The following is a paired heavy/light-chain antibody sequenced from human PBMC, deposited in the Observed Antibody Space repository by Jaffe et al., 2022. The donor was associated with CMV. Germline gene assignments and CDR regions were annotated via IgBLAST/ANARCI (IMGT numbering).Heavy chain of an antibody. Sequence: EVQLVESGGDLVQSGGSLRLSCVVSGFNFRDYEMNWARQAPGKGPEWLSYISTTGSAMHYADSVRGRFTISRDNAKNSVYLQMNSLRVEDTAIYYCTRGGGITHFWGQGTMVTVSS. CDR1: GFNFRDYE. D-gene: IGHD1-20*01. CDR3: TRGGGITHF. CDR2: ISTTGSAM. V-gene: IGHV3-48*03. J-gene: IGHJ3*01.
Light chain of an antibody. V-gene: IGLV1-47*01. Sequence: QSILTQPPSASGTPGQRVTISCSGSSSNIGSNYVYWYQQLPGTAPKLLIYRNNQRPSGVPDRFSGSKSGTSASLAISGLRSEDEADYYCAVWDDSLSGPRVFGTGTKVTVL. J-gene: IGLJ1*01. CDR2: RNN. CDR1: SSNIGSNY. CDR3: AVWDDSLSGPRV.